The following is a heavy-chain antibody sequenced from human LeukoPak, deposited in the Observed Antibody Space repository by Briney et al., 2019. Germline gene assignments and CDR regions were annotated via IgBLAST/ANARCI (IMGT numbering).Heavy chain of an antibody. CDR1: GFTFSDYY. V-gene: IGHV3-11*04. Sequence: GGSLRLSCATSGFTFSDYYMSWIRQAPGKGLEWVSYIDTSGGTIYYAHSVKGRFTISRDNAKNSLYLQMNSLRAEDTAVYYCARDDYGDYGGVRYWGQGTLVTVSS. CDR2: IDTSGGTI. CDR3: ARDDYGDYGGVRY. J-gene: IGHJ4*02. D-gene: IGHD4-17*01.